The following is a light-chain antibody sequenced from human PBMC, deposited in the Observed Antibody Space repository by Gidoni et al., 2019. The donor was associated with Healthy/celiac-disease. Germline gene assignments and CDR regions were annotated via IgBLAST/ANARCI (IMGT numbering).Light chain of an antibody. J-gene: IGKJ1*01. CDR3: QQYGSSPRT. V-gene: IGKV3-20*01. Sequence: EIVLTQSPGTLSLSPGERATLSCRDSQSVSISYLAWYQQKPGQAPRLLIYGASSRATGIPDRFSGSGSGTDFTLTISRLEPEDFAVYYCQQYGSSPRTFGQGTKVEIK. CDR2: GAS. CDR1: QSVSISY.